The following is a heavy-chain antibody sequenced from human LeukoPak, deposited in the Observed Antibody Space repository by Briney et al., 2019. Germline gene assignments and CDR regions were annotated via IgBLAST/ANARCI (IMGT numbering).Heavy chain of an antibody. CDR1: GFTFSSYA. D-gene: IGHD6-6*01. CDR2: ISGSGGST. V-gene: IGHV3-23*01. CDR3: VTGSAPYYFDY. Sequence: GSLRLSCAASGFTFSSYAMSWVRQAPGKGLEWVSAISGSGGSTYYADSVKGRFTISRDNSKNTLYLQMNSLRAEDTAVYYCVTGSAPYYFDYWGQGTLVTVSS. J-gene: IGHJ4*02.